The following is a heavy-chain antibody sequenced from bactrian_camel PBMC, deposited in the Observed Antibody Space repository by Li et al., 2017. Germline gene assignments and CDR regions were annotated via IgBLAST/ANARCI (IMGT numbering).Heavy chain of an antibody. Sequence: HVQLAESGGGSVQAGGSLRLSCAASGYTLSSNCMGWFRQAPGEERERVAVIASDGSTNYAGSVKGRFIISKDSAKNTLYLQMNSLKPEDTAMYYCVAGVYYCSAGLYKYWGQGTQVTVS. V-gene: IGHV3S53*01. CDR1: GYTLSSNC. CDR2: IASDGST. CDR3: VAGVYYCSAGLYKY. D-gene: IGHD3*01. J-gene: IGHJ4*01.